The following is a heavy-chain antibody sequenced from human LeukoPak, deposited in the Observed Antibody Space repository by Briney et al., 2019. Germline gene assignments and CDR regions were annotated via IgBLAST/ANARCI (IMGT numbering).Heavy chain of an antibody. CDR2: IYYSGST. J-gene: IGHJ4*02. D-gene: IGHD2-15*01. CDR1: GGSISSYY. Sequence: SETLSLTCTVSGGSISSYYWSWIRQPPGKGLEWIGYIYYSGSTNYNLSLKSRVTISVDTSKNQFSLKLSSVTAADTAVYYCARQSVGFPIDYWGQGTLVTVSS. CDR3: ARQSVGFPIDY. V-gene: IGHV4-59*08.